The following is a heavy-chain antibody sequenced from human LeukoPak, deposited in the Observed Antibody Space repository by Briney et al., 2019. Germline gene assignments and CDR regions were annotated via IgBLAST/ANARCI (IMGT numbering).Heavy chain of an antibody. Sequence: ASVKVSCKAFGYTFTGYYMHWVRQAPGQGLEWMGWINPNSGGTNYAQKFQGRVTMTRDTSISTAYMELSRLRSDDTAVYYCARDSYDFWSGYYSSDYWGQGTLVTVSS. V-gene: IGHV1-2*02. CDR3: ARDSYDFWSGYYSSDY. CDR1: GYTFTGYY. CDR2: INPNSGGT. D-gene: IGHD3-3*01. J-gene: IGHJ4*02.